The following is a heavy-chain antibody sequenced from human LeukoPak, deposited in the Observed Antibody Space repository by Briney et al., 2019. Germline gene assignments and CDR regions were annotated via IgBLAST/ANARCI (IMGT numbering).Heavy chain of an antibody. CDR3: ARDIRLSLVRGVSQYFQH. Sequence: PGGSQRLSCAASGFTVSSNYMSWVRQAPGKGLEWVSVIYSGGSTYYADSVKGRFTISRDNSKNTLYLQMNSLSAEDTAVYYCARDIRLSLVRGVSQYFQHWGQGTLVTVSS. CDR2: IYSGGST. D-gene: IGHD3-10*01. V-gene: IGHV3-66*01. CDR1: GFTVSSNY. J-gene: IGHJ1*01.